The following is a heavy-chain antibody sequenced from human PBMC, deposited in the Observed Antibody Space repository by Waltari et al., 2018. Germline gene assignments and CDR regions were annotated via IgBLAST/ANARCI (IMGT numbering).Heavy chain of an antibody. CDR2: VDPEDGET. CDR3: ATSTGGARGWFDP. D-gene: IGHD1-26*01. CDR1: GYTFTASF. V-gene: IGHV1-69-2*01. J-gene: IGHJ5*02. Sequence: EVQLVQSGAEVKTPGATVKISCKASGYTFTASFMHWVQRAPGKGLEWMGRVDPEDGETIYAEKFQGRVTITADTSTDTAYMELNSLRYEDTAVYYCATSTGGARGWFDPWGQGTLVTVSS.